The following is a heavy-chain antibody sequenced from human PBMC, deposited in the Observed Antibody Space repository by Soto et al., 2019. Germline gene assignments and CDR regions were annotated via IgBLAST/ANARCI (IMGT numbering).Heavy chain of an antibody. J-gene: IGHJ3*02. V-gene: IGHV3-23*01. CDR1: GFTFSSYA. D-gene: IGHD3-22*01. CDR3: AKILTYYYDSSGHDAFDI. Sequence: PGGSLRLSCAASGFTFSSYAMSWVRQAPGKGLEWVSAISGSGGSTYYADPVKGRFTISRDNSKNTLYLQMNSLRAEDTAVYYCAKILTYYYDSSGHDAFDIWGQGTMVTV. CDR2: ISGSGGST.